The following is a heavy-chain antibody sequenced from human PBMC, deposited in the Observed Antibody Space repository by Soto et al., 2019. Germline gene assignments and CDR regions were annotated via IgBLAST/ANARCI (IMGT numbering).Heavy chain of an antibody. V-gene: IGHV3-48*02. D-gene: IGHD3-22*01. CDR3: ARDSSGRQYYRMDV. CDR2: ITTTSSTM. Sequence: GGSLRLSCTPSGFIFSDYSMNWVRQAPGKGLEWISYITTTSSTMYYADSVKGRFTISRDNARNSLYLQMNSLRDEDTAVYYCARDSSGRQYYRMDVWGQGTTAPVYS. J-gene: IGHJ6*02. CDR1: GFIFSDYS.